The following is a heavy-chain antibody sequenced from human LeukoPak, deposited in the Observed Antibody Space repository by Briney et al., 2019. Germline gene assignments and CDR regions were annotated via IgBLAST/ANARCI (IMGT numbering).Heavy chain of an antibody. CDR2: IYSGDNT. J-gene: IGHJ4*02. V-gene: IGHV3-66*02. CDR1: GFTVSNNY. Sequence: PGGSLRLSCAASGFTVSNNYMSWVRDAPGKGLEWVSVIYSGDNTYYVESAKGRFTISRENSKNTMFLQMNRLRAEDTAVYYCAGRRVLDAYYWGQGTLVTVSS. D-gene: IGHD3-16*01. CDR3: AGRRVLDAYY.